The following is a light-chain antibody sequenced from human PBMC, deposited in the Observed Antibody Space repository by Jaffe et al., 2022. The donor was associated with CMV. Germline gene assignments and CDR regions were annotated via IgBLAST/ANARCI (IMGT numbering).Light chain of an antibody. CDR3: QQYYSTPYT. CDR2: WAS. V-gene: IGKV4-1*01. J-gene: IGKJ2*01. Sequence: DIVMTQSPDSLGVSLGERATINCKSSQSVLYSSDNKNYLAWYRQRAGQPPQLLLYWASTRESGVPDRFSGSGSGTDFTLTISSLHAEDVAIYFCQQYYSTPYTFGQGTTLEI. CDR1: QSVLYSSDNKNY.